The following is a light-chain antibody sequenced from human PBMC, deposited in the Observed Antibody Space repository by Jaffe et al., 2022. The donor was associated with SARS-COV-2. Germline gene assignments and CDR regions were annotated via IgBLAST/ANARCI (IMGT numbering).Light chain of an antibody. Sequence: ELVLTQSPGTLSLSPGERATLSCRASQSVSSSYLAWYQQKSGQAPRLLIYGASSRATGIPDRFSGSGSGTDFTLTISRLEPEDFAAYYCQQYGSSPYTFGQGTKLEIK. V-gene: IGKV3-20*01. CDR3: QQYGSSPYT. CDR2: GAS. CDR1: QSVSSSY. J-gene: IGKJ2*01.